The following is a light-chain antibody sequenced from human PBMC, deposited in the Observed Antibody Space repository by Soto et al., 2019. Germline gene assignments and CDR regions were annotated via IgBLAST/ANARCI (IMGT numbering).Light chain of an antibody. CDR1: SSDVGGYNY. CDR3: SSYAGSNNYV. V-gene: IGLV2-8*01. CDR2: EVS. J-gene: IGLJ1*01. Sequence: YVVTQPPCVTGSPAQSVAIFCTGTSSDVGGYNYVSWYQQHPGKAPKLMIYEVSKRPSGVPDRFSGSKSGNTASLTVSGLQAEDEADYYCSSYAGSNNYVFGTGTKFTLL.